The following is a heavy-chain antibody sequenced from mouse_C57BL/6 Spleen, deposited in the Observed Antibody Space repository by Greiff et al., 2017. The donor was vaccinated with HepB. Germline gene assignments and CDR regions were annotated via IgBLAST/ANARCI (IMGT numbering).Heavy chain of an antibody. J-gene: IGHJ4*01. Sequence: EVKVVESGGGLVQSGRSLRLSCATSGFTFSDFYMEWVRQAPGKGLEWIAASRNKANDYTTEYSASVKGRFIVSRDTSQSILYLQMNALRAEDTAIYYCARDAPSTAGMDYWGQGTSVTVSS. CDR1: GFTFSDFY. D-gene: IGHD1-2*01. V-gene: IGHV7-1*01. CDR2: SRNKANDYTT. CDR3: ARDAPSTAGMDY.